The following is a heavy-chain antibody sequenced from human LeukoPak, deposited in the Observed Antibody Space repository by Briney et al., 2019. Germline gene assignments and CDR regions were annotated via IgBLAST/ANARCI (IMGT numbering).Heavy chain of an antibody. V-gene: IGHV3-9*03. Sequence: GGSLRLSCAASGFTFGDYAMHWVRQAPGKGLEWVSGISWNSGSIGYADSVKGRFTISRDNAKNSLYLQMNSLRAEDMALYYCAKANYDILTGYIDYWGQGTLVTVSS. J-gene: IGHJ4*02. D-gene: IGHD3-9*01. CDR2: ISWNSGSI. CDR1: GFTFGDYA. CDR3: AKANYDILTGYIDY.